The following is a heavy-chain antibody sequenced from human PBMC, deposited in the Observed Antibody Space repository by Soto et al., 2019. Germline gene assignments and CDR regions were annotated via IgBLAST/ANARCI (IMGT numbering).Heavy chain of an antibody. V-gene: IGHV2-70*01. CDR1: GFSLSTSGMC. D-gene: IGHD2-2*01. Sequence: ESGSYAGEPTQTLTLTCTFSGFSLSTSGMCVSWIRQPPGKALEWLALIDWDDDKYYSTSLKTRLTISKDTSKNQVVLTMTNMDPVDTATYYCARIQAARDRGSSNSCSNWFDPWGQGTLVTVSS. CDR3: ARIQAARDRGSSNSCSNWFDP. CDR2: IDWDDDK. J-gene: IGHJ5*02.